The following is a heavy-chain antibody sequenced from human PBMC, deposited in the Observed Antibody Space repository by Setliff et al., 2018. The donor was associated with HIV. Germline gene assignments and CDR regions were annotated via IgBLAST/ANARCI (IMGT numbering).Heavy chain of an antibody. V-gene: IGHV3-64*02. CDR3: ARWTGQGLDY. CDR1: GFTFSSSA. J-gene: IGHJ4*02. Sequence: PGGSLRLSCATSGFTFSSSAMHWVRQAPRTGLQHVSAINYNGGRTYYAGSVKGRFTISRDNSKTTLYLQMGSLRTADMGVYYCARWTGQGLDYWGQGTPVTVSS. D-gene: IGHD3-9*01. CDR2: INYNGGRT.